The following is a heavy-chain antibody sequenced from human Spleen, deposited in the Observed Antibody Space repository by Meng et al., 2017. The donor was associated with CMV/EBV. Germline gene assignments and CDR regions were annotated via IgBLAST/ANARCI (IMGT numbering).Heavy chain of an antibody. Sequence: GESLKISCTASGFTFNTYGMHWVRQAPGRGLEWVSSISSSSSYIYYADSVKGRFTISRDNAKNSLYLQMNSLRAEDTAVYYCARDSAIGYYYYYGMDVWGQGTTVTVSS. D-gene: IGHD3-22*01. CDR1: GFTFNTYG. V-gene: IGHV3-21*01. J-gene: IGHJ6*02. CDR3: ARDSAIGYYYYYGMDV. CDR2: ISSSSSYI.